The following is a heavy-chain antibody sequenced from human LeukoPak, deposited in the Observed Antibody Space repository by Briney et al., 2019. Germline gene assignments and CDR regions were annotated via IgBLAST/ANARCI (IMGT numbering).Heavy chain of an antibody. Sequence: GGSLRLSCVVSEFSFSSYWMSWVRQAPGKGLEWVANIKQDGSEIFSVDSVKGRFTISRDNAKNSLYLQMDSLRAEDTAMYYCARSLLSPNPRGASDYWGQGTLVTVSS. CDR2: IKQDGSEI. CDR3: ARSLLSPNPRGASDY. CDR1: EFSFSSYW. V-gene: IGHV3-7*01. J-gene: IGHJ4*02. D-gene: IGHD2-8*01.